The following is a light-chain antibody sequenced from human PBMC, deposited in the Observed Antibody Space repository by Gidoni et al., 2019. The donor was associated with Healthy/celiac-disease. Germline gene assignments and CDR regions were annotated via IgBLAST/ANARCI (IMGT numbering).Light chain of an antibody. CDR3: QSADSSGTWAV. V-gene: IGLV3-25*03. CDR1: ALPKQY. J-gene: IGLJ3*02. Sequence: SYELTQPPSVSVSPGQTARITCSGDALPKQYAYWYQQKPGHAPVLVIYKDSERPSGIPERFSGSSSGTTVTLTISGVQAEDEADYYCQSADSSGTWAVFGGGTKRTVL. CDR2: KDS.